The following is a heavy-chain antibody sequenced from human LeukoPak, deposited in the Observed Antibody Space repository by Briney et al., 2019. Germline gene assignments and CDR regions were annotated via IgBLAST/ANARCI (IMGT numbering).Heavy chain of an antibody. D-gene: IGHD3-22*01. CDR2: ISSSGIT. J-gene: IGHJ4*02. Sequence: PSETLSLTCTVSGGSISSATYYWSLIRQPAGKALEWIGRISSSGITEYNPSLKSRVTISVDTSKNQFSLKLRSVTAADTAVYYCARGGYYDSSGLFYLDPFDYWGQGTLVTVSS. V-gene: IGHV4-61*02. CDR3: ARGGYYDSSGLFYLDPFDY. CDR1: GGSISSATYY.